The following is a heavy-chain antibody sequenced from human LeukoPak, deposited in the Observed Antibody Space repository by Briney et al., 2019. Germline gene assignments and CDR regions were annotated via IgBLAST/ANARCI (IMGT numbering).Heavy chain of an antibody. CDR3: ARLLVVAANFDY. J-gene: IGHJ4*02. CDR2: IYYSGST. CDR1: GGSISSSSYY. D-gene: IGHD2-15*01. V-gene: IGHV4-39*01. Sequence: PSETLSLTCTASGGSISSSSYYWGWIRQPPGKGLEWIGSIYYSGSTYYNPSLKSRVTISVDTSKNQFSLKLSSVTAADTAVYYCARLLVVAANFDYWGQGTLVTVSS.